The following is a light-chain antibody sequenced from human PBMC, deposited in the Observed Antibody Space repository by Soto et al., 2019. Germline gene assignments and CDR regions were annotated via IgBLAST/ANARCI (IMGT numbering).Light chain of an antibody. V-gene: IGKV1-39*01. CDR3: QQSYSSPPT. CDR1: QSISNH. J-gene: IGKJ1*01. Sequence: DIQMTQSPSSLSASVEDRVIITCRASQSISNHLNWYQQKPGKAPKLLIFAASSVQSGVPSRFSGSRSGPDFTLTNSSLQPEDFATYYCQQSYSSPPTFGQGTKVEIK. CDR2: AAS.